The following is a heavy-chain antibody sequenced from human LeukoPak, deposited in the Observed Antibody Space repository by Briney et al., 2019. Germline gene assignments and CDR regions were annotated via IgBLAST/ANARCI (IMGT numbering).Heavy chain of an antibody. Sequence: SETLSLTCAVYGGSFSGYYWSWVRQPPGKGREWIGEINHSGSTNYNPSLTSRVTISVDTSKNQFSLKLSSVTAADTAVYYCASSYGGNSGYWGQGTLVTVSS. V-gene: IGHV4-34*01. J-gene: IGHJ4*02. CDR3: ASSYGGNSGY. CDR1: GGSFSGYY. D-gene: IGHD4-23*01. CDR2: INHSGST.